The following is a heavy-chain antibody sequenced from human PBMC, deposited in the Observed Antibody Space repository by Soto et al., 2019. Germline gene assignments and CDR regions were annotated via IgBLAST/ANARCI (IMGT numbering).Heavy chain of an antibody. CDR3: ARDTGGSYDF. V-gene: IGHV3-72*01. Sequence: GGSLRLSCTASGFRFSDYYMDWVRQLPGKGLEWVGRTRNKASNYASEYAPSLKGRLTISRHDSEDSMLLQLNSLKIEDTAVYYCARDTGGSYDFWGQGALVTVSS. J-gene: IGHJ4*02. D-gene: IGHD1-26*01. CDR1: GFRFSDYY. CDR2: TRNKASNYAS.